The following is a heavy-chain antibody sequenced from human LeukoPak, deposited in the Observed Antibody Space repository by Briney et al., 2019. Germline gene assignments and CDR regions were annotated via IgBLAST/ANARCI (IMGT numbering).Heavy chain of an antibody. Sequence: MPSQTLSLTCTVSGGSISSGDYYWGWLRQPPGKGLEWIGYIYYSGSTYYNPSLKSRVTISVDTSKNQFSLKLSSVTAADTAVYYCARDAIYFGAFDIWGQGTMVTVSS. D-gene: IGHD2/OR15-2a*01. V-gene: IGHV4-30-4*01. CDR1: GGSISSGDYY. J-gene: IGHJ3*02. CDR3: ARDAIYFGAFDI. CDR2: IYYSGST.